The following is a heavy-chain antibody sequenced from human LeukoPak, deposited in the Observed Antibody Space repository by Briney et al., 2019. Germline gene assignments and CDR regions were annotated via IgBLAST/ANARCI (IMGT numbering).Heavy chain of an antibody. J-gene: IGHJ4*02. CDR1: GGSISSYY. D-gene: IGHD2/OR15-2a*01. CDR2: IYYSGST. CDR3: ARVAGAGEYYFDY. Sequence: SETLSLTCTVSGGSISSYYWSRIRQPPGKGLEWMGYIYYSGSTNYNPSLKSRVTISVDTSKNQFSLKLSSVTAADTAVYYCARVAGAGEYYFDYWGQGTLVTVSS. V-gene: IGHV4-59*01.